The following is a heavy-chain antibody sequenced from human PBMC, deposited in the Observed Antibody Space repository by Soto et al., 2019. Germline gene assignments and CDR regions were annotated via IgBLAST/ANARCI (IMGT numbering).Heavy chain of an antibody. CDR1: GGTFSSYA. CDR2: IIPIFGTA. Sequence: RASVKVSCKASGGTFSSYAISWVRQAPGQGLEWMGGIIPIFGTANYAQKFQGRVTITADKSTSTAYMELSSLRSEDTAVYYCARSVPIAAAHYYYYGMDVWGQGTTVTVSS. J-gene: IGHJ6*02. V-gene: IGHV1-69*06. CDR3: ARSVPIAAAHYYYYGMDV. D-gene: IGHD6-13*01.